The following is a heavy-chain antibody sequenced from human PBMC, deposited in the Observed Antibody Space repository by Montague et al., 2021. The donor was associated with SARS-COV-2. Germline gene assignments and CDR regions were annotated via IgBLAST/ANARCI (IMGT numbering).Heavy chain of an antibody. CDR1: GLTFSDYY. CDR2: ISSSGSTI. Sequence: SLRLSCAASGLTFSDYYMSWIRQAPGKGLEWVSHISSSGSTINYADSVKGRFTISRDNAKNSLYLQMNSLRAEDTALYYCARDDSIVGNTKDYYYGIDVWGQGTTVTVSS. D-gene: IGHD1-26*01. V-gene: IGHV3-11*04. J-gene: IGHJ6*02. CDR3: ARDDSIVGNTKDYYYGIDV.